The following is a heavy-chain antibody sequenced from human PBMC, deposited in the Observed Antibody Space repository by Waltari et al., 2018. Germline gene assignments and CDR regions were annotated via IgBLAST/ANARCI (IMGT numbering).Heavy chain of an antibody. D-gene: IGHD3-3*01. J-gene: IGHJ4*02. CDR1: GFTFSAYR. Sequence: EVQLVESGGGLVQPGGSLRLSCAASGFTFSAYRMHWVRQAPWKGLVWVSLINADGGATLYAESVKGRFTMARDNAKDTLYLQMNSLRGEDTAVYYCAIQISGVVFWGQGTLVTVSS. CDR2: INADGGAT. CDR3: AIQISGVVF. V-gene: IGHV3-74*01.